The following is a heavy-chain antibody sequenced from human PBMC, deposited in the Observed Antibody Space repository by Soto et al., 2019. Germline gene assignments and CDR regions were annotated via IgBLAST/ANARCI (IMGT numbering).Heavy chain of an antibody. V-gene: IGHV3-21*04. CDR3: ASLGYCTNGVCFDHYYGMDV. D-gene: IGHD2-8*01. J-gene: IGHJ6*02. CDR1: GFTFSSYW. CDR2: ISSSSTYI. Sequence: GGSLRLSCAASGFTFSSYWMSWVRQAPGKGLEWVSSISSSSTYIYYADSVKGRFSISRDNAKNSLYLQMNSLRAEDTAVYYCASLGYCTNGVCFDHYYGMDVWGQGTTVTVSS.